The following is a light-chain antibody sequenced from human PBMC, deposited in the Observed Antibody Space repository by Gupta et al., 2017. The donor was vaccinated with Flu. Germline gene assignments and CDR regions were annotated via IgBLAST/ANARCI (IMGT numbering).Light chain of an antibody. V-gene: IGLV1-40*01. CDR1: SSNIGAGYD. J-gene: IGLJ2*01. Sequence: QSVLTQPPAVAGAPGQSVTISCTGSSSNIGAGYDVHWYQQLPGTAPKLLIYGNSNRPSGVPDRFSGSKSGTSASLAITGLQAEDEADYYCQSYDSSRSGDVVFGGWTKLTVL. CDR2: GNS. CDR3: QSYDSSRSGDVV.